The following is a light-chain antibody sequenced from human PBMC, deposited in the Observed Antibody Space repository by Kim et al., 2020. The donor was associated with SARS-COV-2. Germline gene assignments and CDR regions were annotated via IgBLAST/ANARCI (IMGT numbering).Light chain of an antibody. CDR1: QSILYRSKNKNL. J-gene: IGKJ4*01. CDR3: QQYYTTPPT. Sequence: ATFNCKSSQSILYRSKNKNLLAWYQQKPGQPPKLLVYWASTPESGVPDRFSGSGSGTDFTLTISSLQAEDVAVYYCQQYYTTPPTFGGGTKVDIK. CDR2: WAS. V-gene: IGKV4-1*01.